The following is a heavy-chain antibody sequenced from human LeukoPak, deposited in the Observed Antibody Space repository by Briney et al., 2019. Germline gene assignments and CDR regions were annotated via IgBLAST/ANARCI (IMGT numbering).Heavy chain of an antibody. J-gene: IGHJ4*02. CDR2: INPDGSTT. D-gene: IGHD1-26*01. CDR3: ARDRVGATTNFDY. CDR1: GFTFSRYW. V-gene: IGHV3-74*01. Sequence: PGGSLRLSCAASGFTFSRYWIHWVRQAPGKGPEWVSRINPDGSTTTHADSVKGRFTISRDNSKNTLYLQMNGLRAEDTAVYYCARDRVGATTNFDYWGQGTLVTVSS.